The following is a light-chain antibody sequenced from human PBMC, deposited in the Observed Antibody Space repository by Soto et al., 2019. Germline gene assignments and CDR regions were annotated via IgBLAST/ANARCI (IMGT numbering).Light chain of an antibody. V-gene: IGLV2-14*01. CDR3: FSYTRTSTLV. J-gene: IGLJ2*01. Sequence: QSALTQPASVSGSPGQSITIPCTGTSSDVGAYNYVSRYQQHPGTAPKLMIYEVSNRPSGVSNRFSGSKSGNTASLTISGLQAEDEADYYCFSYTRTSTLVFGGGTQVTVL. CDR2: EVS. CDR1: SSDVGAYNY.